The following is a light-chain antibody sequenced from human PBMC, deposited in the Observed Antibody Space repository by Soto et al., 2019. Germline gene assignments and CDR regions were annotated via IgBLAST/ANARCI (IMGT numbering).Light chain of an antibody. CDR1: QTVSNY. V-gene: IGKV3-11*01. Sequence: EIVLTQSPATLSLSPGESATLSCRASQTVSNYLAWYQQKPGQAPRLLIYAASNRATGIPARFSGSGYGTDFTLPISSVAPEDCAVYYCQQHMTWPRFTFGPGTKVDIK. CDR2: AAS. J-gene: IGKJ3*01. CDR3: QQHMTWPRFT.